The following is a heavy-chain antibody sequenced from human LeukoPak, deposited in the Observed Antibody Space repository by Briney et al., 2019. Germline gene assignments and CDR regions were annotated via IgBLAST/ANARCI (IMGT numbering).Heavy chain of an antibody. CDR3: AREGSVVVPAAISY. Sequence: PGGSLRLSCAASGFTFSSYWMSWVRQAPGKGLEWVANIKQDGSEKYYVDSVKGRFTISRDNAKNSLYLQMNSLRAEDTAVYYCAREGSVVVPAAISYWGQGTLVNVSS. D-gene: IGHD2-2*01. V-gene: IGHV3-7*01. CDR1: GFTFSSYW. CDR2: IKQDGSEK. J-gene: IGHJ4*02.